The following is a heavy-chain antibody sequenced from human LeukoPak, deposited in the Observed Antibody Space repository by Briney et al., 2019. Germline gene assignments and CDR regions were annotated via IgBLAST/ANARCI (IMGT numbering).Heavy chain of an antibody. J-gene: IGHJ4*02. CDR3: VRASGSFDY. Sequence: GGSLRLSCAASGFTFSDYGIHWVRQAPGKGLEWVAVIWSDGSNKYYADSVKGRFTISRDNSKKTLYLQMNGLRVEDTAVYYCVRASGSFDYWGQGTLATVSS. CDR1: GFTFSDYG. CDR2: IWSDGSNK. V-gene: IGHV3-33*01. D-gene: IGHD3-10*01.